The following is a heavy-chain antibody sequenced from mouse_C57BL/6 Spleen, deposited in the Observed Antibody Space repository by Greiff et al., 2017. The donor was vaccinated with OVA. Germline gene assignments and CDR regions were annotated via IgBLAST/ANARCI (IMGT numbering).Heavy chain of an antibody. J-gene: IGHJ4*01. CDR3: ARGRGYDYYYAMDY. CDR1: GYTFTSYW. V-gene: IGHV1-64*01. Sequence: QVQLKQPGAELVKPGASVKLSCNASGYTFTSYWMHWVKQRPGQGLEWIGMIHPNSGSTNYNEKFKSKATLTVDKSSSTAYMQLSSLTSEDSAVYYCARGRGYDYYYAMDYWGQGTSVTVSS. CDR2: IHPNSGST. D-gene: IGHD2-4*01.